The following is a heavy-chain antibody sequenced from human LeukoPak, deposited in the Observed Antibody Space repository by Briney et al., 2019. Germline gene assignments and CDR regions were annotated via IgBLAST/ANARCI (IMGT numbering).Heavy chain of an antibody. D-gene: IGHD1-26*01. V-gene: IGHV1-2*02. CDR1: GYTFIDYY. CDR3: ARADRLDGSPYLIGP. CDR2: VNPVSGRT. J-gene: IGHJ5*02. Sequence: GASVKVSCKTSGYTFIDYYMHWVRLAPGQGLEWMGWVNPVSGRTSIAQKFQDRITLTRDTSITTFYMEVTWLTSDDTATYYCARADRLDGSPYLIGPWGQGTLVTVSS.